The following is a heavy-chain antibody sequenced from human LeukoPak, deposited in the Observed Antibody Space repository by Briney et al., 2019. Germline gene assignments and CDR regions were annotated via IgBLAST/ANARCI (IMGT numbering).Heavy chain of an antibody. CDR3: ARTRRHYYSSGSKSNPWPDVMDV. V-gene: IGHV3-48*04. Sequence: GGSLRLSCAASGLSFSSFAMSWVRQAPGKGLEWVSYISSSSSTIYYAASVKGRFTISRDNAKNSLYLQMNSLRAEDTAVYYCARTRRHYYSSGSKSNPWPDVMDVWGHGTTVTVSS. J-gene: IGHJ6*02. CDR1: GLSFSSFA. D-gene: IGHD3-10*01. CDR2: ISSSSSTI.